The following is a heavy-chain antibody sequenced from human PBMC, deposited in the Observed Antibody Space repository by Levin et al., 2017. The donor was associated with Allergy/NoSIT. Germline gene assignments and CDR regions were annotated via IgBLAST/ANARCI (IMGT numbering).Heavy chain of an antibody. CDR3: ARDGHQCRGCAFDF. Sequence: GESLKISCAPSGFTFRNYYMSWVRQAPGKGLEWVANMNQDGSVRNYLDSVKGRFTISRDNADNSLYLQMDSLRVEDTAVYSCARDGHQCRGCAFDFWGQGTMVSVSS. CDR1: GFTFRNYY. CDR2: MNQDGSVR. J-gene: IGHJ3*01. V-gene: IGHV3-7*01. D-gene: IGHD5-12*01.